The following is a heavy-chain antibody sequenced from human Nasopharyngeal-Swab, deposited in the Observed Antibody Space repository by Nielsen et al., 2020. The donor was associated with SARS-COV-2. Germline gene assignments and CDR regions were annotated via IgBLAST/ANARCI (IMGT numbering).Heavy chain of an antibody. D-gene: IGHD3-22*01. V-gene: IGHV3-53*04. J-gene: IGHJ6*02. CDR1: GFTVSTNY. Sequence: GESLKISCAASGFTVSTNYMSWVRQAPGKGLEWVSIIYSGGSTYYADSVKDRFTISRHNSKNTLYLQMHSLRAEDTAVYYCARAFDSSGSYYYGMDVWGQGTTVTVSS. CDR2: IYSGGST. CDR3: ARAFDSSGSYYYGMDV.